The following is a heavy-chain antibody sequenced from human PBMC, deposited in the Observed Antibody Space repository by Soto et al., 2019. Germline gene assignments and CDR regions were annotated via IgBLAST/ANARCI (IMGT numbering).Heavy chain of an antibody. D-gene: IGHD4-17*01. Sequence: QLQLQESGPGLVKPSETLSLTCTVSGGSISSSSYYWGWIRQPPGKGLEWIGSRYYSGSTYYNPSLKSRVTISVDTSKTQFSLKLSSVTAADTAVYYCARHGTWGTVTTRGFDYWGQGTLVTVSS. CDR3: ARHGTWGTVTTRGFDY. V-gene: IGHV4-39*01. CDR1: GGSISSSSYY. CDR2: RYYSGST. J-gene: IGHJ4*02.